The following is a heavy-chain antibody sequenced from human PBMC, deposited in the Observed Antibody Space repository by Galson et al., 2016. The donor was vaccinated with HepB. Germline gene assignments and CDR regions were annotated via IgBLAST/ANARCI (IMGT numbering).Heavy chain of an antibody. CDR3: ARSPFGVSNP. Sequence: SVKVSCKASGYAYTSYGINWLRQAPGQGPEWMGWISAANGNTLYAPKFQGRVTLTTDTSTSTAYMELTSLKSDDTAVYYCARSPFGVSNPWGQGTLVTVSS. V-gene: IGHV1-18*01. D-gene: IGHD3-3*01. J-gene: IGHJ5*02. CDR2: ISAANGNT. CDR1: GYAYTSYG.